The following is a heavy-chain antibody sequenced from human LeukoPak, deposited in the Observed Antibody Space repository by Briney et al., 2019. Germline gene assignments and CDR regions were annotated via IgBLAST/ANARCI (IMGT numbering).Heavy chain of an antibody. D-gene: IGHD2-8*01. CDR1: GFTFGSSW. CDR2: IKQDESEK. CDR3: ARLMGTYTIFDV. Sequence: PGGSLRLSCGASGFTFGSSWMSWVRQAPGKGLEWVANIKQDESEKYYVDSVKGRFTISRDNAKNSLFPQMNSLRAEDTAVYYCARLMGTYTIFDVWGQGTMVLVS. J-gene: IGHJ3*01. V-gene: IGHV3-7*02.